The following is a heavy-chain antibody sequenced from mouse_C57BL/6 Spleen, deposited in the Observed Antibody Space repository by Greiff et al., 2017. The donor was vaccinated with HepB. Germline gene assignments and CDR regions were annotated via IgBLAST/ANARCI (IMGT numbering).Heavy chain of an antibody. D-gene: IGHD1-1*01. CDR2: IDPSDSYT. CDR1: GYTFTSYW. J-gene: IGHJ3*01. CDR3: ASYGSSLAWFAY. Sequence: QVQLQQPGAELVKPGASVKLSCKASGYTFTSYWMQWVKQRPGQGLEWIGEIDPSDSYTNYNQKFKGKATLTVDTSSSTAYMQLSSLTSEDSAVYCCASYGSSLAWFAYWGQGTLVTVSA. V-gene: IGHV1-50*01.